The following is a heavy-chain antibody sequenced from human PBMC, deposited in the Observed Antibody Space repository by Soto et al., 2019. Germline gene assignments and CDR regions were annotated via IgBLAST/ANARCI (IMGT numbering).Heavy chain of an antibody. CDR3: ARQTYCSSTSCYTVDS. CDR1: GYRFTSYW. D-gene: IGHD2-2*02. J-gene: IGHJ4*02. V-gene: IGHV5-51*01. CDR2: IYLGDSDT. Sequence: PGEPLKGSCKGSGYRFTSYWIGWVRQMPGKGLEWMGIIYLGDSDTRYSPSFQGQVTISADKSISTAYLQWSSLKASDTAMYYCARQTYCSSTSCYTVDSWGQGTLVTVSS.